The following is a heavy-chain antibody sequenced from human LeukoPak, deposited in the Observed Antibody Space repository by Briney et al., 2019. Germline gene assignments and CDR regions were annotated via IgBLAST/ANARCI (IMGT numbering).Heavy chain of an antibody. CDR1: GGSISSSSYY. Sequence: PSETLSLTCTVSGGSISSSSYYWGWIRQPPGKGLEWTGSIYYSGSTYYNPSLKSRVTISVDTSKNQFSLKLSSVTAADTAVYYCASQVTYSSSWWYYMDVWGKGTTVTVSS. CDR2: IYYSGST. V-gene: IGHV4-39*01. D-gene: IGHD6-13*01. J-gene: IGHJ6*03. CDR3: ASQVTYSSSWWYYMDV.